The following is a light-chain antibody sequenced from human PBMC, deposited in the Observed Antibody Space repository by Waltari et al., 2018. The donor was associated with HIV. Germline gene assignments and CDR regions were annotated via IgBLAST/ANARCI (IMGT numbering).Light chain of an antibody. Sequence: QTALTQPASVSGSPGQSITISCIGTSSDVGAYNLVSWYQQHPGKAPRLIIYDVSERPAGVSNRFTGSKSGNTASLTISGLQAEDEADYYCCSYVSEIVPCVFGGGTKLTVL. J-gene: IGLJ3*02. CDR2: DVS. CDR1: SSDVGAYNL. CDR3: CSYVSEIVPCV. V-gene: IGLV2-23*02.